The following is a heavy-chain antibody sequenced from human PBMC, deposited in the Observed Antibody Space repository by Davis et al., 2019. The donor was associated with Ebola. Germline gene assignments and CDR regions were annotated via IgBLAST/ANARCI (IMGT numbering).Heavy chain of an antibody. CDR3: ARDPTLYSGLDV. J-gene: IGHJ6*02. V-gene: IGHV3-11*01. CDR2: ISSIVITI. Sequence: PGGSLRPSFASSGFPFSAYYMSWIRQAPGKGLEWVSSISSIVITIYYADSVKGRFPIPRDNAKNSLYLQMNSLRAEATAVYYCARDPTLYSGLDVWGQGTTVTVSS. CDR1: GFPFSAYY.